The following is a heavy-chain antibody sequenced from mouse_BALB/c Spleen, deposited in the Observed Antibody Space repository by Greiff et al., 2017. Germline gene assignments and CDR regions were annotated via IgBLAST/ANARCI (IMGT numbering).Heavy chain of an antibody. J-gene: IGHJ4*01. CDR1: GFTFSSYT. V-gene: IGHV5-12-2*01. CDR2: ISNGGGST. D-gene: IGHD1-2*01. Sequence: EVMLVESGGGLVQPGGSLKLSCAASGFTFSSYTMSWVRQTPEKRLEWVAYISNGGGSTYYPDTVKGRFTISRDNAKNTLYLQMSSLKSEDTAMYYCARRAHYYGYVYAMDYWGQGTSVTVSS. CDR3: ARRAHYYGYVYAMDY.